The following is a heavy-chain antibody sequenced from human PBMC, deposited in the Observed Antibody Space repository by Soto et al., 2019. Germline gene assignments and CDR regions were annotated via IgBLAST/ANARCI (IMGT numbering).Heavy chain of an antibody. CDR3: AKERLGAKYDY. V-gene: IGHV3-23*01. CDR2: IRGSGGST. CDR1: GFTFSSYA. Sequence: WSLRLSCAASGFTFSSYAMSWFRQAPGKGLEPVSAIRGSGGSTYYAASVKGRFTLSRDNSKNTLYLQMNSLRAEDTAVYYGAKERLGAKYDYWGQGTLVTVSS. J-gene: IGHJ4*02. D-gene: IGHD3-10*01.